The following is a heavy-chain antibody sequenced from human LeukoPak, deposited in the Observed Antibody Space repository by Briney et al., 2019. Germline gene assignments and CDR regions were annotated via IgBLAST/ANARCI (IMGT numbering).Heavy chain of an antibody. Sequence: SETLSLTCTVSGGSISSRSYYWGWIRQPPGKGLEWIGSIYYSEGTYYNPSIKSRVTISIDTSKNQFSLKVNSVTAADTAVYYCVRDRFCSGRSCYGPPDDWGQGARVTVSS. CDR1: GGSISSRSYY. CDR3: VRDRFCSGRSCYGPPDD. V-gene: IGHV4-39*07. D-gene: IGHD2-15*01. CDR2: IYYSEGT. J-gene: IGHJ4*02.